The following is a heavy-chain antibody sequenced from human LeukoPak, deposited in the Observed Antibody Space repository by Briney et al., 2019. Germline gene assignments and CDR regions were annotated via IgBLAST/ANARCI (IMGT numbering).Heavy chain of an antibody. CDR3: AKDMEGSVADYFDY. CDR1: GFTFSSYA. CDR2: ISGSGDTT. D-gene: IGHD3-10*01. Sequence: GGSLRLSCAASGFTFSSYAMSWVRQAPGKGLERVSHISGSGDTTYYADSVKGRFTISRDNSKNTLYLQMNSLRADDTAVYYCAKDMEGSVADYFDYWGQGTLVTDSS. V-gene: IGHV3-23*01. J-gene: IGHJ4*02.